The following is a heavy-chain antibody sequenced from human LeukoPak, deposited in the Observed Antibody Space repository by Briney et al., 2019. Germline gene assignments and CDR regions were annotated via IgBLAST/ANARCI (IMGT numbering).Heavy chain of an antibody. D-gene: IGHD1-20*01. V-gene: IGHV3-21*04. CDR2: IGTSSNNI. CDR1: GSTFSRYN. CDR3: AKAGNWNDAGLLYGMDV. Sequence: GGSLRLSCAASGSTFSRYNMNWVRQAPGKGLEWVSSIGTSSNNIYYTDSVKGRFTISRDNAKNSLYLQMNSLRAEDTAVYYCAKAGNWNDAGLLYGMDVWGQGTTVTVSS. J-gene: IGHJ6*02.